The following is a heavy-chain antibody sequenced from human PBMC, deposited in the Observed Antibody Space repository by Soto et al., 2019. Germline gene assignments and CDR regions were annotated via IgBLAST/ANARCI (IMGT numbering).Heavy chain of an antibody. CDR1: GYTFTSYD. D-gene: IGHD4-17*01. Sequence: QVQLVQSGAEVGKPGASVKVSCKASGYTFTSYDINWVRQASGQGLEWMGWMNPNSGNTGSAQRFQGRLTMTRNTSINTAYMELTSLTSEDAAVYYWARVHTVTTYFDVWGRGTLVAVSS. CDR2: MNPNSGNT. J-gene: IGHJ2*01. CDR3: ARVHTVTTYFDV. V-gene: IGHV1-8*01.